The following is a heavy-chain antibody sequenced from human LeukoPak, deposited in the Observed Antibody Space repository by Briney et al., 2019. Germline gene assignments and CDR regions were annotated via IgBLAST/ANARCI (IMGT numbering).Heavy chain of an antibody. CDR1: GYTFTSYG. V-gene: IGHV1-18*01. D-gene: IGHD3-22*01. CDR2: ISGYNGNT. CDR3: ARDFHSSGYYHYFHY. Sequence: ASGKVSCKASGYTFTSYGISWVRQAPGQALEWMGWISGYNGNTNDAQKLQGRVTMTTDTSTSTAYMELRSLRSDDTAVYYCARDFHSSGYYHYFHYWGQGTLVTVSS. J-gene: IGHJ4*02.